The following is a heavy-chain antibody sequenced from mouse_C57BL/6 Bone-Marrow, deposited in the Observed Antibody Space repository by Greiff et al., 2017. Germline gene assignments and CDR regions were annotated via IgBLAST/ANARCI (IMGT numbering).Heavy chain of an antibody. Sequence: QVQLQQPGAELVMPGASVKLSCKASGYTFTSYWMHWVKQRPGQGLEWIGEIDPSDSYTNYNQKFKGKSTLTVDKSSSTAYMQLSSLTSEDSAVYYCAVVTTRYAMDYWGQGTSVTVSS. CDR1: GYTFTSYW. CDR3: AVVTTRYAMDY. CDR2: IDPSDSYT. J-gene: IGHJ4*01. V-gene: IGHV1-69*01. D-gene: IGHD2-2*01.